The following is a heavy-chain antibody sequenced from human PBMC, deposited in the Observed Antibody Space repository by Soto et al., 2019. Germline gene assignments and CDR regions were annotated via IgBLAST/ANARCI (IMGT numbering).Heavy chain of an antibody. CDR1: GFTFSSYA. J-gene: IGHJ4*02. CDR3: ARSAYYYSYFDY. CDR2: ISYDGSNK. V-gene: IGHV3-30-3*01. D-gene: IGHD3-22*01. Sequence: QVQLVESGGGVVQPGRSLRLSCAASGFTFSSYAMHWVRQAPGKGLEWVAVISYDGSNKYYADSVKGRFTISRDNSKNTLYLQMNSLRAEDTAVYYCARSAYYYSYFDYWGQGTLVTVSS.